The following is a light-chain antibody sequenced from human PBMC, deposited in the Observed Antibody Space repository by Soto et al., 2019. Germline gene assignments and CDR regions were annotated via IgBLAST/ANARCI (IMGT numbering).Light chain of an antibody. CDR1: SSDVGGYNY. V-gene: IGLV2-8*01. Sequence: QSALTQPPSASGSPGQSVTISCTGTSSDVGGYNYVSWYHQHPGKAPKLMIYEVTKRPSGVPDRFSGSKSGNTASLAVSGLQAEDEADYYCKSYAGSNNFVFGTGTKLTVL. CDR2: EVT. J-gene: IGLJ1*01. CDR3: KSYAGSNNFV.